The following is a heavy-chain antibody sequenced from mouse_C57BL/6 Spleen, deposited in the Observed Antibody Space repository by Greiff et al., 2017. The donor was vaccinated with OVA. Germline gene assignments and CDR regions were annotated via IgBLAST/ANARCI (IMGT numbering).Heavy chain of an antibody. CDR2: IYPGDGDT. J-gene: IGHJ3*01. Sequence: QFQLQQSAPELVKPGASVKISCKASGYAFSSSWMNWVKQRPGKGLEWIGRIYPGDGDTNYNGKFKGKATLTADKSSSTAYMQLSSLTSEDSAVYFCARGGTTVPWFAYWGQGTLVTVSA. CDR3: ARGGTTVPWFAY. V-gene: IGHV1-82*01. CDR1: GYAFSSSW. D-gene: IGHD1-1*01.